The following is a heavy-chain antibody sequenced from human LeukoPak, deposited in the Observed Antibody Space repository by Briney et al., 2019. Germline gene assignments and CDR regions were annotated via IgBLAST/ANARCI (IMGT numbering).Heavy chain of an antibody. Sequence: GASVKVSCKTSGYTFATYEINWVRQAAGQGLEWMGWVHPNSGNTDYAQKFQGRVTMTRNTPISTAYMELSSLRSEDTAVYYCSRGPRNDPWGQGTLVTVSS. J-gene: IGHJ5*02. CDR1: GYTFATYE. CDR2: VHPNSGNT. CDR3: SRGPRNDP. V-gene: IGHV1-8*01. D-gene: IGHD1-14*01.